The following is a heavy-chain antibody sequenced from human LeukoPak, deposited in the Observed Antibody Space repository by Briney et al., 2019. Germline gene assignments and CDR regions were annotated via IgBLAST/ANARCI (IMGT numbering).Heavy chain of an antibody. CDR2: IHTSGSN. CDR1: GGSISTYY. J-gene: IGHJ5*02. CDR3: ARSIDWFDP. Sequence: SETLSLTCTVSGGSISTYYWIWIRQPAGKGLEWIGRIHTSGSNTYNPSLKSRVTTSVDTSKNQFSLKLSSVTAADTAVYYCARSIDWFDPWGQGTLVTVSS. V-gene: IGHV4-4*07.